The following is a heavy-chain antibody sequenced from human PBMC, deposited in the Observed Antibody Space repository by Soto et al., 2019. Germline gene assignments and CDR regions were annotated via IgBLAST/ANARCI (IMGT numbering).Heavy chain of an antibody. CDR1: EFTFSNYD. CDR2: ISYGGGTT. CDR3: AKNPGYYYDSTGYHFDY. D-gene: IGHD3-22*01. J-gene: IGHJ4*02. Sequence: EVQLLESGGGLVQPGGSLRLSCAASEFTFSNYDMSWVRHAPGKGLEWVSAISYGGGTTYYADSVKGRFTISRDNSKNTLYLQMNSLRAEDTAVYYCAKNPGYYYDSTGYHFDYWGQGTMVSVSS. V-gene: IGHV3-23*01.